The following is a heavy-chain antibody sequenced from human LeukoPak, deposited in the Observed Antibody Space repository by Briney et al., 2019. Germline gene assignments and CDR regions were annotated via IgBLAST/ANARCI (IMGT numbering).Heavy chain of an antibody. CDR3: ARGVVTAPQTFDY. CDR2: IYYSGST. V-gene: IGHV4-59*01. Sequence: SWTHSGTPTVAGGSIRSDYWCWWSPPPGKSLEWIGYIYYSGSTNHNPSLKSRVTISVDTSKNQFSLKLSSVTAADTAVYYCARGVVTAPQTFDYWGQGTLVTVSS. J-gene: IGHJ4*02. CDR1: GGSIRSDY. D-gene: IGHD2-21*02.